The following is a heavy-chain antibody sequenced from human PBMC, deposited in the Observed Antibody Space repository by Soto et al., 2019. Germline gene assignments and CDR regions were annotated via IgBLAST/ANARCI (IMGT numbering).Heavy chain of an antibody. CDR3: ARVRSYCSGGSCYGDAFDI. CDR2: VYHSGNT. D-gene: IGHD2-15*01. V-gene: IGHV4-59*01. J-gene: IGHJ3*02. Sequence: PETLPLTCTGPGGSISHFYWCWVRQHPGKGLEWIGHVYHSGNTNHNTSLKRRVTVSVDTAKKQLSQKLSDVADAETGVYYGARVRSYCSGGSCYGDAFDIGGQWPMVTVSS. CDR1: GGSISHFY.